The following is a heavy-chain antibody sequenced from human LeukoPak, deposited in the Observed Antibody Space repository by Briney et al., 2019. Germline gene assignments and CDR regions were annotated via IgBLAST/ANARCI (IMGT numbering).Heavy chain of an antibody. D-gene: IGHD6-19*01. V-gene: IGHV1-69*05. J-gene: IGHJ4*02. CDR1: GGTFSSYA. CDR2: IIPIFGTA. Sequence: SVKVSCKASGGTFSSYAISWVRQAPGQGLEWMGRIIPIFGTANYAQKFQGRFTITTDESTSTAYMELSSLRSEDTAVYYCARGIAVAGFDYWGQGTLVTVSS. CDR3: ARGIAVAGFDY.